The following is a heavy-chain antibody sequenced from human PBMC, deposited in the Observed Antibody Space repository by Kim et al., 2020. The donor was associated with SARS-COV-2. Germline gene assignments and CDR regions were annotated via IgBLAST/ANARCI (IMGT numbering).Heavy chain of an antibody. CDR1: GGSFSGYY. J-gene: IGHJ6*02. D-gene: IGHD2-15*01. Sequence: SETLSLTCAVYGGSFSGYYWSWIRQPPGKGLEWIGEINHSGSTNYNPSLKSRVTISVDTSKNQFSLKLSSVTAADTAVYYCAREAPAGSRKNYYYGMDVWGQGTTVTVSS. V-gene: IGHV4-34*01. CDR2: INHSGST. CDR3: AREAPAGSRKNYYYGMDV.